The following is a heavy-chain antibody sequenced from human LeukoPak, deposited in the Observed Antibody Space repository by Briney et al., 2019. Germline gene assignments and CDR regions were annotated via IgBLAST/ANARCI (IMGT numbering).Heavy chain of an antibody. CDR3: ARVGIGNSFDY. V-gene: IGHV4-59*01. D-gene: IGHD4-23*01. CDR1: GGSISSYY. Sequence: SETLSLTCTVSGGSISSYYWSWIRQPPGKGLEWIGYIYYSGSTNYNPSLKSRVTISVDTSKNQFSLKLSSVTAADTAVYYCARVGIGNSFDYWGQGTLVTVSS. J-gene: IGHJ4*02. CDR2: IYYSGST.